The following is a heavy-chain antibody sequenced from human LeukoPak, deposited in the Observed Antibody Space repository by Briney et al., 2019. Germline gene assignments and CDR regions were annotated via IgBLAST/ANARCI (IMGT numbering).Heavy chain of an antibody. Sequence: ASVKVSCKDSVYTLTESSMHWVRHAPGNGLEWMGGFDPEDGEPIYAQKIQGRVTMTEETSVHTAYMELRSLRSEDTAVYYCVTDIRSGWRNYWGQGTLITVSS. CDR1: VYTLTESS. J-gene: IGHJ4*02. CDR2: FDPEDGEP. V-gene: IGHV1-24*01. D-gene: IGHD6-19*01. CDR3: VTDIRSGWRNY.